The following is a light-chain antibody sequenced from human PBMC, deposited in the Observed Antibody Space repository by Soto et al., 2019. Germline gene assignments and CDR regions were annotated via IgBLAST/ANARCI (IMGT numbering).Light chain of an antibody. J-gene: IGLJ1*01. CDR1: SSDVGGYNY. V-gene: IGLV2-8*01. CDR2: EVN. CDR3: SSYGGYNNVV. Sequence: QSALTQPPSASGSPGQSVTISCTGTSSDVGGYNYVSWFQQHPGKAPKLIIHEVNQRPSGVPDRFSGSKSGNTASLTVSGPQAEDEGTYYCSSYGGYNNVVFGTGTKLTVL.